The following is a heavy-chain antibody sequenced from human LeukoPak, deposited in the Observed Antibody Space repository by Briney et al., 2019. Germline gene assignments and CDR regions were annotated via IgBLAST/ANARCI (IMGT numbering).Heavy chain of an antibody. CDR1: GGTIGSYY. V-gene: IGHV4-59*12. J-gene: IGHJ3*02. Sequence: SETLSLTCTVSGGTIGSYYWNWIRHPPGKGLEWIAYIYYSGSTNYNPSLKSRVTLSVDASKNQFSLKLSSVTAADTAVYYCVREDSAFDIWGQGTMVTVSS. CDR3: VREDSAFDI. CDR2: IYYSGST.